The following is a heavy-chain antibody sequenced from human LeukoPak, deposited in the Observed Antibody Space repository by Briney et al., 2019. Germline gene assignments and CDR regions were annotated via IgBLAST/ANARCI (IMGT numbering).Heavy chain of an antibody. D-gene: IGHD3-3*01. CDR2: IYYSGST. V-gene: IGHV4-39*07. Sequence: SETLSLTCTVSGGSISSSSYYWGWIRQPPGKGLEWIGSIYYSGSTYYNPSLKSRVTISVDTSKNQFSLKLSSVTAADTAVYYCASRYDFWSGYYTGNAFDIWGQGTMVTVSS. CDR1: GGSISSSSYY. J-gene: IGHJ3*02. CDR3: ASRYDFWSGYYTGNAFDI.